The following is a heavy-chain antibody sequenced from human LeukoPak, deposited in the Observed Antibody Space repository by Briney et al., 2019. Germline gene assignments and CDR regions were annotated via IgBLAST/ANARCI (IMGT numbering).Heavy chain of an antibody. CDR2: INEDGSNK. J-gene: IGHJ4*02. CDR1: GFSFSNRY. CDR3: TRVIVAVPGYFDYFDF. D-gene: IGHD6-19*01. Sequence: GGSLRLSCAASGFSFSNRYMRWIRQAPGKGLEWVANINEDGSNKWHLGSVKGRFTVSRDNARTALYLQMNSLRVEDTAVYYCTRVIVAVPGYFDYFDFWGQGALVTVSS. V-gene: IGHV3-7*01.